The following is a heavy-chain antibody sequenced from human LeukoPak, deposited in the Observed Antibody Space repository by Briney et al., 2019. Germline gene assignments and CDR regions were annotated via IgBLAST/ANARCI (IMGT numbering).Heavy chain of an antibody. J-gene: IGHJ4*02. CDR2: ISSSSSYI. V-gene: IGHV3-21*01. D-gene: IGHD4-17*01. Sequence: SGGSLRLSCAASGFTFSSYSMNWVRQAPGKGLEWVSSISSSSSYIYYADSVKGRFTISRDNAKNSLYLQMNSLRAEDTAVYYCATTGGHDYGFDYWGQGTLVTVSS. CDR3: ATTGGHDYGFDY. CDR1: GFTFSSYS.